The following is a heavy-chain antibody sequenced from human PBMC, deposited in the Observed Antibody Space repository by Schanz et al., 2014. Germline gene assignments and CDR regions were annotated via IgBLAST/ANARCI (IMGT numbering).Heavy chain of an antibody. D-gene: IGHD6-19*01. CDR2: ISYDGSDK. Sequence: QVQLVESGGGVVQPGRSLRLSCAASGFTFSNYGLVWVRQAPGKGLEWLAVISYDGSDKFHADSVKGRFTISRDSSKNTLYLHMNSLRVEYTAGYYCARDHQWLSRYDMDVWGKGTTVTVSS. V-gene: IGHV3-30*03. J-gene: IGHJ6*03. CDR3: ARDHQWLSRYDMDV. CDR1: GFTFSNYG.